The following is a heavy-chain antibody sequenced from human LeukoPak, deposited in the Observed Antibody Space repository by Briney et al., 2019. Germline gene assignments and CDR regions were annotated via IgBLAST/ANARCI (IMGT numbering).Heavy chain of an antibody. CDR1: GFTFSSYS. J-gene: IGHJ4*02. D-gene: IGHD3-10*01. Sequence: GGSLRLSCAASGFTFSSYSMNWVRQAPGKGLEWVSSISSSSSYIYYADSIKGRFTISRDNAKNSLYLQMNSLRAEDTAVYYCAGITLVRGVIKREIDYWGQGTLVTVSS. V-gene: IGHV3-21*01. CDR3: AGITLVRGVIKREIDY. CDR2: ISSSSSYI.